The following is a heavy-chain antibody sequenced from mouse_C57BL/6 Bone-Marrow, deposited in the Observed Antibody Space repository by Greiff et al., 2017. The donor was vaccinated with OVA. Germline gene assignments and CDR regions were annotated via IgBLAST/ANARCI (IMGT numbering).Heavy chain of an antibody. V-gene: IGHV3-6*01. Sequence: EVQLQQSGPGLVKPSQSLSLTCSVTGYSITSGYYRNWIRQFPGNKLEWMGYISYDGSNNYNPSLKNRISITRDTSKNQFFLKLNSVTTEDTATYYCARRADYDGFAYWGQGTLVTVSA. CDR1: GYSITSGYY. CDR2: ISYDGSN. J-gene: IGHJ3*01. CDR3: ARRADYDGFAY. D-gene: IGHD2-4*01.